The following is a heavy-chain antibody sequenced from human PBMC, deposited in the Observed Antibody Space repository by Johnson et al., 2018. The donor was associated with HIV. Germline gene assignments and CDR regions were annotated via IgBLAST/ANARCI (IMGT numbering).Heavy chain of an antibody. J-gene: IGHJ3*02. CDR2: ISDDGSNK. V-gene: IGHV3-30-3*01. D-gene: IGHD3-16*01. Sequence: QVQLVESGGGVVQPGRSLRLSCAASGFTFSSYAMHWVRQAPGKGLEWVAVISDDGSNKYYADSVKGRFTTSRDNSKNTLDLQMNSLRAEDTAVYYCARGPGRQEGTRWGDAFDIWGQGTMVTVSS. CDR3: ARGPGRQEGTRWGDAFDI. CDR1: GFTFSSYA.